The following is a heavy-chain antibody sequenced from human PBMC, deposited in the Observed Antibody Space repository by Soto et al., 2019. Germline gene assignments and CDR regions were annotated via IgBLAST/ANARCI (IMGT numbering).Heavy chain of an antibody. J-gene: IGHJ5*02. D-gene: IGHD2-8*01. CDR3: ALATEVYAIGVLDGWFDP. CDR2: IYPGDSDT. V-gene: IGHV5-51*01. CDR1: GYSFTSYW. Sequence: GESLKISCKGSGYSFTSYWIGWVRQMPGKGLEWMGIIYPGDSDTRYSPSFQGQVTISADKSISTAYLQWSSLKASDTAMYYCALATEVYAIGVLDGWFDPWGQGTLVTVSS.